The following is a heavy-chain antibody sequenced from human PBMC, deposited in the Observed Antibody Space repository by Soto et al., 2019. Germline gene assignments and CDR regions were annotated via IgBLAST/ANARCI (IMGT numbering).Heavy chain of an antibody. CDR1: GFTFSSYA. CDR2: ISGIGGST. V-gene: IGHV3-23*01. D-gene: IGHD4-17*01. Sequence: GSLRLSCAASGFTFSSYAMSWVRQAPGKGLEWVSAISGIGGSTYYADSVKGRFTISRDNSKNTLYLQMNSLRSDDTAVYYCARVTTTWGDFDLWGRGTLVTVSS. J-gene: IGHJ2*01. CDR3: ARVTTTWGDFDL.